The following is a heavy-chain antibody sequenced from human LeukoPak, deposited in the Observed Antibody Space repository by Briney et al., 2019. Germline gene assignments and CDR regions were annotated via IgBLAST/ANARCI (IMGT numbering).Heavy chain of an antibody. CDR1: GGSISSYF. V-gene: IGHV4-59*01. CDR3: ARDSGWVDY. D-gene: IGHD6-19*01. Sequence: SETLSLTCTVSGGSISSYFWSWIRQPPGKGLEWIGYIYYSGSTNYNPSLKSRVTISVDTSKNQFSLKLSSVTAADAAVYYCARDSGWVDYWGKGTLVTVSS. J-gene: IGHJ4*02. CDR2: IYYSGST.